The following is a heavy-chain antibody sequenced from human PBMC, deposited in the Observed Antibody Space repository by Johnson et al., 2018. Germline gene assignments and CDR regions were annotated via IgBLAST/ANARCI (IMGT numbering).Heavy chain of an antibody. CDR1: GFTFSSCW. D-gene: IGHD5-24*01. J-gene: IGHJ6*02. CDR3: ARGRWLTGMDV. Sequence: VQLQESGGGLVQPGGSLRLSCAASGFTFSSCWMTWVRQAPGKGLEWVANIGHDGTVKNHLDSVKGRLSISRDNAKRSLYLQMNSLRAEDTAVYYCARGRWLTGMDVWGQGTTVTVSS. CDR2: IGHDGTVK. V-gene: IGHV3-7*01.